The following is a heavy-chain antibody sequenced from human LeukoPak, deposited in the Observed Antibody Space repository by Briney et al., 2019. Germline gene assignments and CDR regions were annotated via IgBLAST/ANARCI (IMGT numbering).Heavy chain of an antibody. CDR2: IRSKAYGGTT. V-gene: IGHV3-49*03. J-gene: IGHJ4*02. D-gene: IGHD4-17*01. CDR1: GFTFGDYA. Sequence: GGSLRLSCTASGFTFGDYAMSGFRRAPGKGLEWVGFIRSKAYGGTTEYAASVKGRFTISRDDSKTIAYLQMNSLKTEDTAVYHCTRDTDYGDYAGVYWGQGTLVTVSS. CDR3: TRDTDYGDYAGVY.